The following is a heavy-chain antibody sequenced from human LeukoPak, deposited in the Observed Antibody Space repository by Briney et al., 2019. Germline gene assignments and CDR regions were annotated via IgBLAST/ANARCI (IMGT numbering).Heavy chain of an antibody. CDR2: INHSGST. CDR1: GGSFSGYY. Sequence: SETLSLTCAVYGGSFSGYYWSWIRQPPGKGLEWIGEINHSGSTNYNPSLKSRVTMSVDTSKNQFSLKLSSVTAADTAVYYCARTPDYYDSSGPDYYFDYWGQGTLVTVSS. V-gene: IGHV4-34*01. CDR3: ARTPDYYDSSGPDYYFDY. J-gene: IGHJ4*02. D-gene: IGHD3-22*01.